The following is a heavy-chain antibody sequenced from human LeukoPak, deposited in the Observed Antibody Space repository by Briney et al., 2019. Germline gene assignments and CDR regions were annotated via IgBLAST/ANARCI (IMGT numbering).Heavy chain of an antibody. CDR2: INTDGSST. D-gene: IGHD5/OR15-5a*01. J-gene: IGHJ5*02. V-gene: IGHV3-74*01. CDR1: GFTFSNYW. Sequence: QSGGSLRLSCAASGFTFSNYWMHWVRQAPGKGLVWVSRINTDGSSTSYVDSVKGRFTISRDNAKSALYLQMSSLRAEDAAIYYCCVYKAANWFDPWGQGTLVTVSS. CDR3: CVYKAANWFDP.